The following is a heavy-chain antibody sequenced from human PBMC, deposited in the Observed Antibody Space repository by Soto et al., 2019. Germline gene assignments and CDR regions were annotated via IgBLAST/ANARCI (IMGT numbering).Heavy chain of an antibody. CDR3: ARVTYYDFWSGVSNYYYYGMDV. D-gene: IGHD3-3*01. V-gene: IGHV3-30-3*01. CDR1: GFTFSSYA. Sequence: PGGSLRLSCAASGFTFSSYAMRWVRQAPGKGLEWVAVISYDGSNKYYADSVKGRFTISRDNSKNTLYLQMNSLRAEDTAVYYCARVTYYDFWSGVSNYYYYGMDVWGQGTTVTVS. CDR2: ISYDGSNK. J-gene: IGHJ6*02.